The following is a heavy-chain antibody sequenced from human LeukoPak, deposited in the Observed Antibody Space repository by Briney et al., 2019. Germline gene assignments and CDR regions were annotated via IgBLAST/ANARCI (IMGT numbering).Heavy chain of an antibody. CDR1: GGSFSGYY. V-gene: IGHV4-34*01. Sequence: SETLSLTCAVYGGSFSGYYWSWIRQPPGKGLEWIGEINHSGSTNYNPSLKSRVTISVVTSKNQFSLKLSSVTAADTAVYYCARGPRGIFGVVIPYYFDYWGQGTLVTVSS. CDR3: ARGPRGIFGVVIPYYFDY. J-gene: IGHJ4*02. CDR2: INHSGST. D-gene: IGHD3-3*01.